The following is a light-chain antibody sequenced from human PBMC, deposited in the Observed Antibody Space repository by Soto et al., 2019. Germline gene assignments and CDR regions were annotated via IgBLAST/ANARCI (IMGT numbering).Light chain of an antibody. V-gene: IGKV1-9*01. CDR2: AAS. CDR1: QGISSF. CDR3: QQLYIFPLT. J-gene: IGKJ5*01. Sequence: DNHLTQSPSFLSATVGDRVTITCRASQGISSFLAWYRQKPGKAPNLLMYAASTLQSGVPSRFSGGESGTEYTLTISSLQPEDSATYYCQQLYIFPLTFGQGTRLEIK.